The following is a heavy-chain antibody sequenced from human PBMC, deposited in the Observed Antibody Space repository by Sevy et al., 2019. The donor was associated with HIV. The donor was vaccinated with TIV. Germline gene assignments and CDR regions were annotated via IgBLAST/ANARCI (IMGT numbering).Heavy chain of an antibody. D-gene: IGHD2-2*01. V-gene: IGHV3-15*01. CDR1: GFTFSNAW. Sequence: GGSLRLSCAASGFTFSNAWMSWVRQAPGKGLEWVGRIKSKTDGGTTDYAAPVKRRCTISRDESKNTLYLQMNSQKTEDTAVYYCTTDRGYCSSTSCYSLNYYYGMDVWGQGTTVTVSS. CDR2: IKSKTDGGTT. J-gene: IGHJ6*02. CDR3: TTDRGYCSSTSCYSLNYYYGMDV.